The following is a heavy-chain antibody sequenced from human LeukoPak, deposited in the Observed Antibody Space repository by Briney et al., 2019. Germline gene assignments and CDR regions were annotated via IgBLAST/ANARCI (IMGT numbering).Heavy chain of an antibody. Sequence: SGGSLRLSCAPSGFTSSSYSMNWVRQAPGKGVEWVSYISSSRSTIYYAASVKGRFTISREHAKNSLYLQMNSLRAEDTAVYYCARDLYSSEGEGLFDYWGQGTLVTVSS. CDR2: ISSSRSTI. CDR3: ARDLYSSEGEGLFDY. V-gene: IGHV3-48*01. J-gene: IGHJ4*02. CDR1: GFTSSSYS. D-gene: IGHD6-19*01.